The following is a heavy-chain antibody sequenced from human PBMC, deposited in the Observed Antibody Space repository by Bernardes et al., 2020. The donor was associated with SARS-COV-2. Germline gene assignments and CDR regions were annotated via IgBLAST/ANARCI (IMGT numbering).Heavy chain of an antibody. V-gene: IGHV3-9*01. D-gene: IGHD3-10*01. CDR2: ISWNSDTI. CDR3: AKDRYYYGSGSYPPNYYYYGMDV. J-gene: IGHJ6*02. CDR1: GFTFDDYA. Sequence: GGSLRLSCAASGFTFDDYAMHWVRQAPGKGLEWVSGISWNSDTIDYADSVKGRFTISRDNAKNSLYLQMNSLRAEDTALYYCAKDRYYYGSGSYPPNYYYYGMDVWGQGTTVTVSS.